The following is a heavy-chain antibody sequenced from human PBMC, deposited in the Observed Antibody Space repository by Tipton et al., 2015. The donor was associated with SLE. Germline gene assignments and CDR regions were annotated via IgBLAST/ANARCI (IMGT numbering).Heavy chain of an antibody. CDR1: GGSINSGDFY. J-gene: IGHJ4*02. CDR3: ARGHYYDSSGYYYVKIFDS. CDR2: IYHSGTT. Sequence: TLSLTCTVSGGSINSGDFYWSWIRQSPGKGLEWIGYIYHSGTTYYNPSLQSRVTISLDTSKGQFSLKLNSVTAADTAVYYCARGHYYDSSGYYYVKIFDSWGQGTLVTVSS. V-gene: IGHV4-30-4*01. D-gene: IGHD3-22*01.